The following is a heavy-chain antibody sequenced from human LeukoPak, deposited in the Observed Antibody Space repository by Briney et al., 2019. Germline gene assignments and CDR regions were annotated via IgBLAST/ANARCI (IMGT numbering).Heavy chain of an antibody. Sequence: SVKVSCKASGGTFSSYAISWVRQAPGQGLEWMGGIIPIFGTANYAQKFQGRVTITADESTSTAYMELSSLRSEDTAVYYCARDRAVTWSANYYYGMDVWGQGTTVTVSS. CDR3: ARDRAVTWSANYYYGMDV. CDR2: IIPIFGTA. J-gene: IGHJ6*02. D-gene: IGHD4-17*01. V-gene: IGHV1-69*01. CDR1: GGTFSSYA.